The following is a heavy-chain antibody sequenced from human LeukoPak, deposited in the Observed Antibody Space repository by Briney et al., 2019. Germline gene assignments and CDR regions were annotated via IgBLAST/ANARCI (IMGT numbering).Heavy chain of an antibody. V-gene: IGHV4-39*07. CDR1: GDSISNTKYY. CDR3: VRDLLPDAAMGRAFDF. D-gene: IGHD5-18*01. CDR2: VYYIGNT. Sequence: SETLSLTCSVSGDSISNTKYYWGWIRQPPGKGLEWIGSVYYIGNTYDNPSLKSRVTISVDTSKNQFSLKLRSVTAADTAVYCCVRDLLPDAAMGRAFDFWGQGTMVTVSS. J-gene: IGHJ3*01.